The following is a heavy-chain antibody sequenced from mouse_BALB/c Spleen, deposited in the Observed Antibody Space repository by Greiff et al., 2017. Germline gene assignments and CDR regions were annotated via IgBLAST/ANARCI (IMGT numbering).Heavy chain of an antibody. D-gene: IGHD2-4*01. Sequence: VQLQQSGAELVRSGASVKLSCTASGFNIKDYYMHWVKQRPEQGLEWIGWIDPENGDTEYAPKFQGKATMTADTSSNTAYLQLSSLTSEDTAVYYCARKDDYDSLWGQGTTLTVSS. CDR2: IDPENGDT. CDR3: ARKDDYDSL. CDR1: GFNIKDYY. V-gene: IGHV14-4*02. J-gene: IGHJ2*01.